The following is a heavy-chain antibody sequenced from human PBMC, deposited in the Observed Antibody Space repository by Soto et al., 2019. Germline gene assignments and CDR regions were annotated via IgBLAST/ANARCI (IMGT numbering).Heavy chain of an antibody. J-gene: IGHJ4*02. CDR2: IYYSGST. V-gene: IGHV4-39*01. D-gene: IGHD3-22*01. Sequence: PSETLSLTCTVAGGSISSSSYYWGWIRQPPGKGLEWIGSIYYSGSTYYNPSLKSRVTISVDTSKNQFSLKLSSVAAADTAVYYCARLHPYYYDSSGYYYRVFDYRGQGPLVTVSS. CDR3: ARLHPYYYDSSGYYYRVFDY. CDR1: GGSISSSSYY.